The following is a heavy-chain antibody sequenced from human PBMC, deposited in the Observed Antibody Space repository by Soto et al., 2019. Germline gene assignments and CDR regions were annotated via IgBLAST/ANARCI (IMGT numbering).Heavy chain of an antibody. CDR1: GGSISRYF. CDR2: IYYSGST. V-gene: IGHV4-59*13. Sequence: QVQLQESGPGLVKPSETLSLTCTVSGGSISRYFWSWIRQPPGKGLQWIGHIYYSGSTDYNPSLKSRVAISVDASKTHFSLRLNSVTAADAAVYYCATYDSPYYYMDVWGKGTTVTVS. CDR3: ATYDSPYYYMDV. D-gene: IGHD3-16*01. J-gene: IGHJ6*03.